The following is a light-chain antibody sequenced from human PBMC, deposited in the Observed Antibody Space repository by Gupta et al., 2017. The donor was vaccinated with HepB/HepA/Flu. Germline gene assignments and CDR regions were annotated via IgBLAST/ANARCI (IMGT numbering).Light chain of an antibody. CDR1: QSISTY. Sequence: IQMTQSTSYLSASVGDRVTITCRASQSISTYLRWYQQKPGKAPKLLIYAASNLQSGVPSRFSGSGSGTDFTLTISSLHPEDFATYYCQQNYNDPWTFGQGTKVEIK. CDR3: QQNYNDPWT. J-gene: IGKJ1*01. V-gene: IGKV1-39*01. CDR2: AAS.